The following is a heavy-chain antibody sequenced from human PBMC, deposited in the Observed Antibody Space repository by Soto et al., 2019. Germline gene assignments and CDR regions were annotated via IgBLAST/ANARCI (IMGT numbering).Heavy chain of an antibody. Sequence: QVQLQESGPGLVKPSQTLSLTCTVSGGSISSGDSYWSWIRQPPGKGLEWIGYIYHSGSTYYNPPLKSRVTISVDTSKNQFSLNLSSVTAADTAVYYCARERPEGARLDPWGQGTLVTGSS. CDR2: IYHSGST. CDR1: GGSISSGDSY. CDR3: ARERPEGARLDP. J-gene: IGHJ5*02. V-gene: IGHV4-30-4*01.